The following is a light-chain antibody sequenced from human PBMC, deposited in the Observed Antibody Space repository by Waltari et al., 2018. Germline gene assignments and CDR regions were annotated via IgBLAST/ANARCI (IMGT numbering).Light chain of an antibody. V-gene: IGLV7-46*01. CDR1: TGAVTSGHY. Sequence: QAVVTQEPSLTVSPGGTVTLTCGSSTGAVTSGHYPYWFQQKPGQAPMSLIYYTSKKHSRTPARFSGSLLGGKAALTLSGAQPEDEADYYCLLSYSGAWVFGGGTKLTVL. CDR2: YTS. CDR3: LLSYSGAWV. J-gene: IGLJ3*02.